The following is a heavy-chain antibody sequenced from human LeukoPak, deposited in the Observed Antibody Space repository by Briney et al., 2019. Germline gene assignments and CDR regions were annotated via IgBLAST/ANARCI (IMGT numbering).Heavy chain of an antibody. CDR3: ARDPTRGGSYRPLDY. Sequence: GGSLRLSCAASGFTFSSYEMNWVRQAPGKGLEWVSYISSSGSTIYYADSVKGRFTISRDNAKNSLYLRMNSLRAEGTAVYYCARDPTRGGSYRPLDYWGQGTMVTVSS. CDR2: ISSSGSTI. CDR1: GFTFSSYE. D-gene: IGHD1-26*01. V-gene: IGHV3-48*03. J-gene: IGHJ4*02.